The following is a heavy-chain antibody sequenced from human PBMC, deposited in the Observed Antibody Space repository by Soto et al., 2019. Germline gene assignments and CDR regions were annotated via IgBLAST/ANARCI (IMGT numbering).Heavy chain of an antibody. D-gene: IGHD3-10*01. CDR1: GYSFTSYW. CDR2: IDPSDSYT. J-gene: IGHJ3*02. CDR3: ARSAGPLYGSGSYYNAFDI. V-gene: IGHV5-10-1*01. Sequence: GESLKISCKGSGYSFTSYWISWVRQMPGKGLEWMGRIDPSDSYTNYSPSFQGHVTISADKSISTAYLQWSSLKASDTAMYYCARSAGPLYGSGSYYNAFDIWGQGTMVTVSS.